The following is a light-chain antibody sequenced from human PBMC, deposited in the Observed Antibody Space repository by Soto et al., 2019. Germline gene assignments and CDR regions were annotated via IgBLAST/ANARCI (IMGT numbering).Light chain of an antibody. CDR3: QQYGSSPET. Sequence: EILMTQSPATLSVSPGESATLSCRASQSVSTSLAWYQQKPGQAPRLLIYGASTRATDIPARFSGSGSGTDFTLTISRLAPEDFAVYYCQQYGSSPETFGQGTKVDIK. V-gene: IGKV3-15*01. J-gene: IGKJ1*01. CDR2: GAS. CDR1: QSVSTS.